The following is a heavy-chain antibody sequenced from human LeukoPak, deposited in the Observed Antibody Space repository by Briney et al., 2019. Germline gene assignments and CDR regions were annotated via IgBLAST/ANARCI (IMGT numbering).Heavy chain of an antibody. V-gene: IGHV1-69*04. CDR2: IIPIFGIA. CDR3: AALDASSGRL. CDR1: GGTFSSYA. Sequence: ASVKVSCKAPGGTFSSYAISWVRQAPGQGLEWMGRIIPIFGIANYAQKFQGRVTITADKSTSTAYMELSSLRSEDTAVYYCAALDASSGRLWGQGTLVTVSS. J-gene: IGHJ4*02. D-gene: IGHD6-19*01.